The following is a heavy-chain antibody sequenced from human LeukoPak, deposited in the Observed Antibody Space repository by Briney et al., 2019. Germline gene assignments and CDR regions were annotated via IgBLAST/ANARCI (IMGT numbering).Heavy chain of an antibody. D-gene: IGHD2-2*01. CDR1: GGTISSGDYY. CDR3: ARALQYQLPSHFDY. CDR2: IYYSGST. Sequence: SETLSLTCTVSGGTISSGDYYWSWIRQPPGKGLEWIGYIYYSGSTYYNPSLKSRVTISVDTSKNQFSLKLSSVIAADTAVYYCARALQYQLPSHFDYWGQGTLVTVSS. V-gene: IGHV4-30-4*01. J-gene: IGHJ4*02.